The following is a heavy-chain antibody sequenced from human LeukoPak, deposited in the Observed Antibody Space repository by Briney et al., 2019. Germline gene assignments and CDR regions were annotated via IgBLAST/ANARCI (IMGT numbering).Heavy chain of an antibody. CDR1: GYSISSGYY. Sequence: PSETLSLTCAVSGYSISSGYYWGWIRQPPGKGLEGIGGIYHSGSTYYNPSLKSRVTISVDTSKNHFSLKLSSVTAADTAVYYCGSGRGAFDIWGQGTMVTVSS. V-gene: IGHV4-38-2*01. CDR2: IYHSGST. D-gene: IGHD3-10*01. CDR3: GSGRGAFDI. J-gene: IGHJ3*02.